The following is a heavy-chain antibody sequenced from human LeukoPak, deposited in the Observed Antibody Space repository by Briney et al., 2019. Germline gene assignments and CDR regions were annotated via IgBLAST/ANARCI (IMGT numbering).Heavy chain of an antibody. CDR1: GYTFTCYY. CDR2: IKPNSGGT. V-gene: IGHV1-2*02. J-gene: IGHJ3*02. Sequence: ASVKVSCKASGYTFTCYYMHWVRQAPGQGLEWMGWIKPNSGGTNYAQKFQGRVTMTRDTSISTAYMELSRLRSDDTAVYYCARVLGYCSSTSCSYAFDIWGQGTMVTVSS. D-gene: IGHD2-2*01. CDR3: ARVLGYCSSTSCSYAFDI.